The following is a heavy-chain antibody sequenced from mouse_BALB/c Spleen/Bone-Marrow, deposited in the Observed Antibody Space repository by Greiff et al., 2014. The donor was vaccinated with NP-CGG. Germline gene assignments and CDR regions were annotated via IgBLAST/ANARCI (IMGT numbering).Heavy chain of an antibody. V-gene: IGHV1-5*01. CDR1: GYTFTSYW. Sequence: EVQLVESGTVLARPGASVKMSCEASGYTFTSYWMHWVKQRPGQGLEWIGAIYPGNSDTSYNQKFKGKAKLTAVTSTSTAYMELSSLTNEDSAVYYCTRYYYRFSAWFAYWGQGTLVTVSA. J-gene: IGHJ3*01. CDR3: TRYYYRFSAWFAY. CDR2: IYPGNSDT. D-gene: IGHD2-14*01.